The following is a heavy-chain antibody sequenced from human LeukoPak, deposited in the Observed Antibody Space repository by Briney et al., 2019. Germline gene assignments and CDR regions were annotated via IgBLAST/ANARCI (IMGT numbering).Heavy chain of an antibody. CDR3: ARIRVVRRVHPYYFDY. J-gene: IGHJ4*02. CDR2: IFHSGGT. CDR1: GGSISSGGYY. V-gene: IGHV4-31*03. D-gene: IGHD3-10*01. Sequence: SGTLSLTCTVSGGSISSGGYYWSWIRQHPGKGLEWIGSIFHSGGTYYSPSLESRVTISVDTSKNQFSLKLSSVTAADTAVYYCARIRVVRRVHPYYFDYWGQGTLVTVSS.